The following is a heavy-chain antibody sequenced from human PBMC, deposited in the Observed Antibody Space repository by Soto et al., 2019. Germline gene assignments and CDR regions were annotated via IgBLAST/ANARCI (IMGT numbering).Heavy chain of an antibody. CDR1: GYTFSDYY. CDR2: INPNSGGT. CDR3: AREPATAKPEGVDF. D-gene: IGHD1-1*01. Sequence: ASVKVSCKASGYTFSDYYIHWVRQAPGQRLAWMGWINPNSGGTKYAPKFQGGVTMTRDTSITTAYMELSRLRSGDTAVYYCAREPATAKPEGVDFWGQGTLVTVSS. J-gene: IGHJ4*02. V-gene: IGHV1-2*02.